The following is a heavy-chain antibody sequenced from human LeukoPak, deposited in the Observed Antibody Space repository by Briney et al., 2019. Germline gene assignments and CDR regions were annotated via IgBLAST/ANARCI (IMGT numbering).Heavy chain of an antibody. Sequence: SGGSLRLSCAASGFTFDDYGMSWVRQAPGKGLEWVSGINWNGGSTGYADSVKGRFTISRDNAKNSLYLQMNSLRAEDTAVYYCARDASSYSSGWYSYYWGQGTLVTVSS. D-gene: IGHD6-19*01. V-gene: IGHV3-20*04. CDR2: INWNGGST. CDR3: ARDASSYSSGWYSYY. J-gene: IGHJ4*02. CDR1: GFTFDDYG.